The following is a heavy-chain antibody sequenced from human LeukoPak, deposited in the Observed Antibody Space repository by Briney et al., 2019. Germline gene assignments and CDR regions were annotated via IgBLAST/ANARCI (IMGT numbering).Heavy chain of an antibody. CDR1: GVSISRYY. Sequence: SETLSLTCTVSGVSISRYYWRCIRQPPGKGLEWIGYIYYSGSTNYNPSLKSRVTISVDTSKNQFSLKLSSVTAADTAVYYCARIGHEDYYFDYWGQGNLVIVSS. V-gene: IGHV4-59*01. CDR3: ARIGHEDYYFDY. J-gene: IGHJ4*02. CDR2: IYYSGST.